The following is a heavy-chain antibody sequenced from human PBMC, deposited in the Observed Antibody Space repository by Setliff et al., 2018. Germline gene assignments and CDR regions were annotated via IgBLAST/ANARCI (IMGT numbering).Heavy chain of an antibody. D-gene: IGHD3-22*01. V-gene: IGHV1-69*13. J-gene: IGHJ6*03. CDR3: ARDRYFYDASGQRSGYYYYMDV. CDR1: GGTFSSYA. Sequence: SVKVSCKASGGTFSSYAISWVRQAPGQGLEWMGRIIPIFGTTSYTQKFQGRVTITADEGTNTAYMELSSLRSDDTAMDYCARDRYFYDASGQRSGYYYYMDVWGKGTTVTVSS. CDR2: IIPIFGTT.